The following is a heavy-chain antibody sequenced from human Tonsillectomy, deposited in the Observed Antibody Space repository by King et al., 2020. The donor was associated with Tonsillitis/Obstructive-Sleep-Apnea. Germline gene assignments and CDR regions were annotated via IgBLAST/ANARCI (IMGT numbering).Heavy chain of an antibody. Sequence: VQLVESGAEVKKPGASVKVSCKASGYIFTGYYMHWVRQAPGQGLEWMGWVDPSSGGTNYAQKFQGRVTMTRDTSISTAFMELSRLRSDDTAVYYCAVLVAIDAFDIWGQGTMVTVSS. CDR3: AVLVAIDAFDI. J-gene: IGHJ3*02. CDR1: GYIFTGYY. V-gene: IGHV1-2*02. CDR2: VDPSSGGT. D-gene: IGHD2-8*02.